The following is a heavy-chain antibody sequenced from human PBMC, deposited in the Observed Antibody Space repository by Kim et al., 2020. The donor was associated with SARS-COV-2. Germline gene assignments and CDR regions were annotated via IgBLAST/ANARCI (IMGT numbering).Heavy chain of an antibody. J-gene: IGHJ3*02. CDR2: IIPIFGTA. V-gene: IGHV1-69*13. CDR1: GGTFSSYA. D-gene: IGHD3-16*01. CDR3: ARRPRGAVTFGGGDAFDI. Sequence: SVKVSCKASGGTFSSYAISWVRQAPGQGLEWMGGIIPIFGTANYAQKFQGRVTITADESTSTAYMELSRLRSEDTAVYYCARRPRGAVTFGGGDAFDIWGRGTMVTVSS.